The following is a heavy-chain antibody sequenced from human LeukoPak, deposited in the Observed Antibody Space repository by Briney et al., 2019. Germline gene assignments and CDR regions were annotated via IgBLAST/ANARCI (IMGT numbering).Heavy chain of an antibody. V-gene: IGHV3-48*03. CDR2: ISSSGSTI. Sequence: GGSLRLSCAASGFTFSSYEMNWVRQAPGKGLEWVSYISSSGSTIYYADSVKGRFTISRDNAKNSLYLQMNSLRAEDTAVYYCAKDPSATMIAVVSPDYYFDYWGQGTLVTVSS. CDR1: GFTFSSYE. J-gene: IGHJ4*02. D-gene: IGHD3-22*01. CDR3: AKDPSATMIAVVSPDYYFDY.